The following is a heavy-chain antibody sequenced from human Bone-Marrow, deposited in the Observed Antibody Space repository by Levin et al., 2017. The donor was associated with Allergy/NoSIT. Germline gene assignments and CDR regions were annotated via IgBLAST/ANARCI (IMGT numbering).Heavy chain of an antibody. Sequence: GESLKISCAASGFTFRKFWMSWFRQAPGKGLEWVGNINKDGSDKYYVDSVKGRFTISRDNAKNSVNLQMNSLRAEDTAVYYCVRDYVWGTQDPDYWGQGTLVTVSS. CDR3: VRDYVWGTQDPDY. V-gene: IGHV3-7*01. J-gene: IGHJ4*02. CDR1: GFTFRKFW. CDR2: INKDGSDK. D-gene: IGHD3-16*01.